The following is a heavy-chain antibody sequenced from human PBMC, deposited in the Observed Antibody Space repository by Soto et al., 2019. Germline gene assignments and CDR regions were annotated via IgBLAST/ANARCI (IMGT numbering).Heavy chain of an antibody. D-gene: IGHD3-3*01. Sequence: ASVKVSCKASGGTFSSYAISWVRQAPGQGLEWMGGIIPIFGTANYAQKFQGRVTITADESTSTAYMELSSLRSEDTAVYYCARDGTTIFGVVISAGPYGMDVWGQGTTVTVSS. CDR2: IIPIFGTA. CDR3: ARDGTTIFGVVISAGPYGMDV. J-gene: IGHJ6*02. CDR1: GGTFSSYA. V-gene: IGHV1-69*13.